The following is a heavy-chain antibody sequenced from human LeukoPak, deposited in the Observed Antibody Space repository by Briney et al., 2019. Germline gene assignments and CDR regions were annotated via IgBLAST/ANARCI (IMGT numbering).Heavy chain of an antibody. D-gene: IGHD3-22*01. J-gene: IGHJ4*02. CDR1: GFTFSDHW. CDR3: AKRGVVIRVILVGFHKEANYFDS. Sequence: GGSLRLSCAASGFTFSDHWMSWVRQAPGKGLEWVANIKRDGSDKNYVDSVKGRFTISRDNAKNSLFLQMNSLRAEDTAVYFCAKRGVVIRVILVGFHKEANYFDSWGQGALVTVSS. CDR2: IKRDGSDK. V-gene: IGHV3-7*03.